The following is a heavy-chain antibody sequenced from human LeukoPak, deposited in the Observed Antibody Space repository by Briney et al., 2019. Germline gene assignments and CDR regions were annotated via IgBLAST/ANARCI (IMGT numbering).Heavy chain of an antibody. CDR3: ARAHSTFSSVYDF. Sequence: GGSLRLSCVASGFTFSSSWMSWVRQAPGKGLEWVANIKQAGSETYYVDSVKGRFTISRDDAKNSLYLQMNSLRAEDTAVYFCARAHSTFSSVYDFWGQGTRVTVSP. V-gene: IGHV3-7*03. CDR1: GFTFSSSW. J-gene: IGHJ4*02. D-gene: IGHD2-8*01. CDR2: IKQAGSET.